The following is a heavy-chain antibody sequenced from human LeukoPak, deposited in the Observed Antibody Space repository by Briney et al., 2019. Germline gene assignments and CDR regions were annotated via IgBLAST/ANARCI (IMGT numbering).Heavy chain of an antibody. CDR1: GDIFSSNSAA. J-gene: IGHJ4*02. Sequence: SQTLSLPCALSGDIFSSNSAAWHWIRQSPSRGLDRLERTYYKSKLYNDYEVPVKSRISVNQDTSKDQFSLQLHSVTPDDTAVYYCARTGSSGSRENGGQGTLVTVSS. V-gene: IGHV6-1*01. CDR3: ARTGSSGSREN. D-gene: IGHD3-22*01. CDR2: TYYKSKLYN.